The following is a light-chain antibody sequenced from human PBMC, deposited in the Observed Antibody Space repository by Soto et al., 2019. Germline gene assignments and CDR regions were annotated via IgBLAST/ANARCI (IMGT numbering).Light chain of an antibody. CDR1: SSNIGAGYD. CDR2: GNS. V-gene: IGLV1-40*01. CDR3: QSYDSSLTQGV. J-gene: IGLJ2*01. Sequence: QSVLTQPPSVSGAPGQRVTISCTWSSSNIGAGYDVHWYQQLPGTAPKLLIYGNSNRPSGVPDRFSGSKSGTSASLAITGLQAEDEADYYCQSYDSSLTQGVFGGGTKLTVL.